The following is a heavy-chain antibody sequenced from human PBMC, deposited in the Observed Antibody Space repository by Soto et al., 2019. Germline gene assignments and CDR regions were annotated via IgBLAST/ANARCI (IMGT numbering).Heavy chain of an antibody. Sequence: PGESLKISCKGSGYSFTSYWIGWVRQMPGKGLEWMGIIYPGDSDTRYSPSFQGQVTISADKSISTAYLKWSSLKASDTAMYYCARHFPETPASYYYDSSGYYDYWGQGTLVTVSS. D-gene: IGHD3-22*01. CDR1: GYSFTSYW. V-gene: IGHV5-51*01. CDR2: IYPGDSDT. J-gene: IGHJ4*02. CDR3: ARHFPETPASYYYDSSGYYDY.